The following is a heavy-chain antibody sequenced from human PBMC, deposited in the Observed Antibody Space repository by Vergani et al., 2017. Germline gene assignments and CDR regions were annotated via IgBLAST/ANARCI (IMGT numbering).Heavy chain of an antibody. Sequence: EVQLVESGGGLVQPGRSLRLSCAASGFTFDDYAMHWVRQAPGKGLEWVSGISWNSGSIGYADSVKGRFTISRDNSKNTLYLQMNSLRAEDTAVYYCAKTPRPDIYDFWSDTVAGYFDYWGQGTLVTVSS. CDR3: AKTPRPDIYDFWSDTVAGYFDY. V-gene: IGHV3-9*01. CDR2: ISWNSGSI. CDR1: GFTFDDYA. D-gene: IGHD3-3*01. J-gene: IGHJ4*02.